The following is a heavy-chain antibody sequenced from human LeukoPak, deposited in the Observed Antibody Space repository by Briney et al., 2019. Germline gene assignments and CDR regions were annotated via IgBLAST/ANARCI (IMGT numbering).Heavy chain of an antibody. CDR1: GFSFSSYG. V-gene: IGHV3-33*01. CDR2: IWYDGSNK. Sequence: GRSLRLSCAASGFSFSSYGMHWVRQAPGKGLEWVGVIWYDGSNKNYADSVKGRFTISRDNSKNILYLQMNSLRVEDTALYYCASHGGLWGQGTLVTVSS. J-gene: IGHJ4*02. D-gene: IGHD5-12*01. CDR3: ASHGGL.